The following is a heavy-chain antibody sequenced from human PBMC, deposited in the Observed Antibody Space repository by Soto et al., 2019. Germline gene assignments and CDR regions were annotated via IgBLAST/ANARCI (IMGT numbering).Heavy chain of an antibody. V-gene: IGHV4-34*01. CDR3: ARGPIAKDLGPFDY. CDR1: GGSFSVYY. CDR2: INHSGST. Sequence: QVQLQQWGAGLLRPSETLSLTCAVNGGSFSVYYWSWIRQPPGRGLEWVGEINHSGSTNYNPSLKCRVTMSVDTSKNQFSLKLSSVPAADTAVYYCARGPIAKDLGPFDYWGQGTLVTVSS. J-gene: IGHJ4*02.